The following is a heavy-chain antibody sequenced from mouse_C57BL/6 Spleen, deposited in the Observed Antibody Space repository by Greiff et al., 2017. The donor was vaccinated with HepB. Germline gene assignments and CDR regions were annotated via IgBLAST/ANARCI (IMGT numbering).Heavy chain of an antibody. CDR3: AREGCGYYGAWFAY. V-gene: IGHV1-72*01. CDR1: GYTFTSYW. Sequence: QVQLKESGAELVKPGASVKLSCKASGYTFTSYWMHWVKQRPGRGLEWIGRIDPNSGGTKYNEKFKRRATLTVDKPSSTASMQLSSLPSEAPAVYYCAREGCGYYGAWFAYWGQGTLVTVSA. CDR2: IDPNSGGT. J-gene: IGHJ3*01. D-gene: IGHD2-3*01.